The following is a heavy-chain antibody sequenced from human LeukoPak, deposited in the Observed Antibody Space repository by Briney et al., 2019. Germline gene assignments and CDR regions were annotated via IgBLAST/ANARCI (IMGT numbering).Heavy chain of an antibody. CDR2: ISTMSNYI. Sequence: GGSLRLSCAASGFDFSTYAINWVRQAPGKGLEWVSSISTMSNYIFYGDSVKGRFTISRDNAKNSVYLQMNSLRPEDTAVYYCARDSGLLWFGEAGFDYWGQGTLVTVSS. V-gene: IGHV3-21*01. CDR1: GFDFSTYA. D-gene: IGHD3-10*01. J-gene: IGHJ4*02. CDR3: ARDSGLLWFGEAGFDY.